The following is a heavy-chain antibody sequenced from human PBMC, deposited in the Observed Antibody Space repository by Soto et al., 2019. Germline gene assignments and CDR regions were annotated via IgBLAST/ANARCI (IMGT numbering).Heavy chain of an antibody. D-gene: IGHD3-22*01. Sequence: SETLSLTCTVSGGSISSGGYYWSWIRQHPGKGLEWIGYIYYSGSTYYNPSLKSRVTISVDTSKNQFSLKLSSVTAADTAVYYCARTAKYYYDSSGYYSYYFDYWGQGTLVTVSS. CDR1: GGSISSGGYY. CDR2: IYYSGST. V-gene: IGHV4-31*03. J-gene: IGHJ4*02. CDR3: ARTAKYYYDSSGYYSYYFDY.